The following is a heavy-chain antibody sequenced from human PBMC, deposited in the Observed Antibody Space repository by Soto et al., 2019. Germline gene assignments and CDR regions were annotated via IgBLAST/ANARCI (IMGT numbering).Heavy chain of an antibody. Sequence: QVQLVQSGAEVKKPGSSVKVSCKASGGTFSSYAISWVRQAPGQGLEWMGGIIPMFGTTNYAQKFQGRVTITADESTSTDYMELSSLRSEDTAVYYCARVVTVVKSFHYWYFDLWGRGTLVTVSS. J-gene: IGHJ2*01. CDR2: IIPMFGTT. CDR3: ARVVTVVKSFHYWYFDL. CDR1: GGTFSSYA. D-gene: IGHD2-15*01. V-gene: IGHV1-69*12.